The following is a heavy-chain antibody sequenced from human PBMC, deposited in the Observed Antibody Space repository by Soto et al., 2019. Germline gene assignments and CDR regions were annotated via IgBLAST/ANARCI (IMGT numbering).Heavy chain of an antibody. CDR2: IWYDGSKK. Sequence: PGGSLRPSCAASGFTFNTYGMHWVRRAPGKGLEWVAVIWYDGSKKYYADSVGGRFTISRDNSKNTLYLQMNSLRDEDTAVYYCASGTGHSSGNFDNWGQGTPVTVSS. V-gene: IGHV3-33*01. D-gene: IGHD1-1*01. CDR1: GFTFNTYG. J-gene: IGHJ4*02. CDR3: ASGTGHSSGNFDN.